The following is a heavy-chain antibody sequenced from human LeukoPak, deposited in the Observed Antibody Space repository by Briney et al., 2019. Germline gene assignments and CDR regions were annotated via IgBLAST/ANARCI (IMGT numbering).Heavy chain of an antibody. CDR1: GLTFRSYA. CDR3: ARESEYYGSGSYPPPDY. Sequence: GGSLRLSCAASGLTFRSYAMHWVRQAPGKGLEWVAVISYDGSNKYYADSVKGRFTISRDNSKNTLYLQMNSLRAEDTAVYYCARESEYYGSGSYPPPDYWGQGTLVTVSS. J-gene: IGHJ4*02. CDR2: ISYDGSNK. D-gene: IGHD3-10*01. V-gene: IGHV3-30*04.